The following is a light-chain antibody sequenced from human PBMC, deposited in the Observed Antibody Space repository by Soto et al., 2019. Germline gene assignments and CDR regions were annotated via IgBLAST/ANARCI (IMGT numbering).Light chain of an antibody. V-gene: IGKV4-1*01. J-gene: IGKJ1*01. CDR1: QSLLHSSDNRNY. CDR3: QQYYSTPWT. Sequence: EIVMAQFPETLAVSVGERATIKCRSSQSLLHSSDNRNYLTWYQQKPGQPPKLLIYWASTRHSGVPDRFSGSGSGTDLTITINSLQAEDVAVYYCQQYYSTPWTFGQGTKVDIK. CDR2: WAS.